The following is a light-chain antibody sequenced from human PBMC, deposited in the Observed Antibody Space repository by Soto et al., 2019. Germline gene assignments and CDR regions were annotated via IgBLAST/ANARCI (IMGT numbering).Light chain of an antibody. CDR2: DVS. CDR1: SGDVGAYDF. V-gene: IGLV2-14*01. J-gene: IGLJ1*01. Sequence: QSVLTQPASVSGSPGQSITISCTGTSGDVGAYDFVSWYQQHPGKAPRLMIYDVSNRPAGASNRFSGSKSGSTASLTISTLQAEDEADYYCRSFTNTYSYVFGTGTKLTVL. CDR3: RSFTNTYSYV.